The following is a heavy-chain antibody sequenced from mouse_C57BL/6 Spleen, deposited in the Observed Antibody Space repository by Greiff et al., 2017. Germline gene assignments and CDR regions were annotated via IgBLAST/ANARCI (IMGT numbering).Heavy chain of an antibody. Sequence: EVQLQQSGTVLARPGASVKMSCKTSGYTFTSYWMHWVKQRPGQGLEWIGAIDSGNSDTSYNPKFKGKANLTAVTSASTAYMELSSLTNEDAAVYYCTRDGDWFAYWGQGTLVTVSA. J-gene: IGHJ3*01. CDR2: IDSGNSDT. CDR3: TRDGDWFAY. CDR1: GYTFTSYW. V-gene: IGHV1-5*01.